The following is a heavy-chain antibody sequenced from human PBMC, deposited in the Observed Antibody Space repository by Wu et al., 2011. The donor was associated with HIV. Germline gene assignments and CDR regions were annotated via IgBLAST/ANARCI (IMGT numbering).Heavy chain of an antibody. CDR3: ARGNDDYWDNWFDP. Sequence: AEVKKPGASVRVSCKASGYTFTGYHMHWVRQAPGQGLEWMGWINPNSGGTNYAQKFQGRVTMTRDTSISTAYMELSRLRSDDTAVYYCARGNDDYWDNWFDPWGQGTLVTVSS. CDR1: GYTFTGYH. D-gene: IGHD4/OR15-4a*01. J-gene: IGHJ5*02. V-gene: IGHV1-2*02. CDR2: INPNSGGT.